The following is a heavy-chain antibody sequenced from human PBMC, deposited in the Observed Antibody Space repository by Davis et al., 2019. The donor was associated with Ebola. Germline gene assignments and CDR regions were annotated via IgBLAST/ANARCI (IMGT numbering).Heavy chain of an antibody. V-gene: IGHV3-9*01. Sequence: GGSLRLSCAASGFTFDDYAMHWVRQAPGRGLEWVAGISWNGGSIDYAGSVKGRFTISRDNAKNSLYLEMNSLRGEDTAVYYCAKDWGGPFDYWGQGTLVTVSS. CDR2: ISWNGGSI. CDR1: GFTFDDYA. D-gene: IGHD3-3*01. CDR3: AKDWGGPFDY. J-gene: IGHJ4*02.